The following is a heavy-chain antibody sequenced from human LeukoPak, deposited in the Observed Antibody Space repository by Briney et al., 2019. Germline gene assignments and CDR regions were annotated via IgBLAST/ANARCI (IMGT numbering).Heavy chain of an antibody. CDR1: GYTFTSYG. D-gene: IGHD6-25*01. CDR2: IGAYNGNT. V-gene: IGHV1-18*01. CDR3: AREGFFAIQTRRPGDFDY. J-gene: IGHJ4*02. Sequence: GASVKVSCKASGYTFTSYGISWVRQAPGQGLEWMGWIGAYNGNTNYAQKLQGRVTMTTDTSTSTAYMELRSLRSDDTAVYYCAREGFFAIQTRRPGDFDYWGQGTLVTVSS.